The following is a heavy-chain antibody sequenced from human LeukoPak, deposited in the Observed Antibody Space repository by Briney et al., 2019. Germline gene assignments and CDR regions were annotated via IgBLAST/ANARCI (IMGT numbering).Heavy chain of an antibody. CDR1: GFTFSCYA. V-gene: IGHV3-64D*06. J-gene: IGHJ4*02. CDR2: FSSNGGST. D-gene: IGHD3-22*01. CDR3: VKYDFYSDSSGSYIDKDFDY. Sequence: GALRLSCSAFGFTFSCYAMPWGRPAPGEGLEYVSAFSSNGGSTYYANSVKGRFTISRDNSKNTLYLQMSSLRAEDTAVYYCVKYDFYSDSSGSYIDKDFDYWGQGTLVTVSS.